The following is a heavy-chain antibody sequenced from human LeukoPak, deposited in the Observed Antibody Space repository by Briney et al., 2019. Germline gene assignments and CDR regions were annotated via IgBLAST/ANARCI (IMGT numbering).Heavy chain of an antibody. V-gene: IGHV4-39*07. CDR1: GGSISSSSYY. CDR2: IYYSGST. Sequence: SETLSLTCTVSGGSISSSSYYWGWIRQPPGKGLEWIGSIYYSGSTYYNPSLKSRVTISVDTSKNQFSLKLSSVTAADTAVYYCARASGSYNLGFDYWGQGTLVTVSS. J-gene: IGHJ4*02. D-gene: IGHD1-26*01. CDR3: ARASGSYNLGFDY.